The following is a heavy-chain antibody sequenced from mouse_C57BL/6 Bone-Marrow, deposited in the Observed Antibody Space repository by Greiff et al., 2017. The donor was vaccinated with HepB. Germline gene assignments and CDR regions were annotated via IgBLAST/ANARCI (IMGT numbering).Heavy chain of an antibody. CDR1: GFSLTSYG. CDR2: IWGVGST. J-gene: IGHJ4*01. CDR3: AIIYYDYDGYYAMDY. Sequence: VQLQESGPGLVAPSQSLSITCTVSGFSLTSYGVDWVRQSPGKGLEWLGVIWGVGSTNYNSALKSRLSISKDNSKSQVFLKMNSLQTDDTAMYYCAIIYYDYDGYYAMDYCGHGTSVTVSS. V-gene: IGHV2-6*01. D-gene: IGHD2-4*01.